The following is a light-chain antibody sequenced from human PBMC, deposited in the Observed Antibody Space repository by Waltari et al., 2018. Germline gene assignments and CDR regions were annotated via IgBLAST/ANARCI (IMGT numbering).Light chain of an antibody. V-gene: IGLV2-23*03. J-gene: IGLJ2*01. Sequence: QSALTQPASVSGSPGQSITISCTGTSSDIGSYNLVSWYQQHPGKAPKLLIYEGSKRPSGVSNRSSGSKSVNTASLTISGLQTEDEADYYCCSYAGSSIFVVFGGGTKLTVL. CDR2: EGS. CDR3: CSYAGSSIFVV. CDR1: SSDIGSYNL.